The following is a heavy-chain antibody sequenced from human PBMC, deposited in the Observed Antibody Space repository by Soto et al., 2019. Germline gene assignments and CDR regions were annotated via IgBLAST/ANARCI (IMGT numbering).Heavy chain of an antibody. CDR2: IHHSGSA. V-gene: IGHV4-4*02. Sequence: QVQLQESGPGLVKPSETLSLTCAVSGDSISSRNWWSWVRQTPGKGLEYIGEIHHSGSANSNPSLKSRVTLSVDKSKHQFSLNLNSVTAADTAIYYCARRKLEMMYVGWFDPWRQGTLVTVSS. D-gene: IGHD2-8*01. J-gene: IGHJ5*02. CDR1: GDSISSRNW. CDR3: ARRKLEMMYVGWFDP.